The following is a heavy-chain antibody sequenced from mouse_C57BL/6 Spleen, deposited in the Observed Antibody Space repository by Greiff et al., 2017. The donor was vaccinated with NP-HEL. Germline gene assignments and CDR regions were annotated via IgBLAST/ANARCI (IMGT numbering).Heavy chain of an antibody. Sequence: QVQLKESGAELVKPGASVKISCKASGYAFSSYWMNWVKQRPGKGLEWIGQIYPGDGDTNYKGKFKGKATLTADKSSSTAYMQLSSLTSEDAAVYFCARSTHYYGSSYIDYWGQGTTLTVSS. V-gene: IGHV1-80*01. D-gene: IGHD1-1*01. CDR1: GYAFSSYW. J-gene: IGHJ2*01. CDR2: IYPGDGDT. CDR3: ARSTHYYGSSYIDY.